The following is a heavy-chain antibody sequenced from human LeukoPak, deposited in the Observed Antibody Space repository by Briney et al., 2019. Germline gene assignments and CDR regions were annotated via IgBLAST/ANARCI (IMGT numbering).Heavy chain of an antibody. D-gene: IGHD4-17*01. J-gene: IGHJ4*02. CDR1: GGSISSYY. CDR3: ARGSGDYGLNYFDY. Sequence: SETLSLTCTVSGGSISSYYWTWIRQPPGKGLVWIGYISYSGSTNYNPSLKSRVTMSVDASKNRFSLKLSSVTAADTAVYYCARGSGDYGLNYFDYWGQGTLVTVSS. CDR2: ISYSGST. V-gene: IGHV4-59*01.